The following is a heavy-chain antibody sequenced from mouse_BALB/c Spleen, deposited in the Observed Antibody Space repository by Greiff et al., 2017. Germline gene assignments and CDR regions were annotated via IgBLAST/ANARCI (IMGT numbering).Heavy chain of an antibody. J-gene: IGHJ3*01. CDR2: ISDGGSYT. V-gene: IGHV5-4*02. CDR3: ARDRNYVFAY. D-gene: IGHD2-1*01. CDR1: GFTFSDYY. Sequence: DVKLVESGGGLVKPGGSLKLSCAASGFTFSDYYMYWVRQTPEKRLEWVATISDGGSYTYYPDSVKGRFTISRDNAKNNLYLQMSSLKSEDTAMYYCARDRNYVFAYWGQGTLVTVSA.